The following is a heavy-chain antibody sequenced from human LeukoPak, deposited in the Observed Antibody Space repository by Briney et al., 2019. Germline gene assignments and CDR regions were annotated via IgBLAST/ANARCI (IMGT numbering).Heavy chain of an antibody. CDR2: IYSGGST. J-gene: IGHJ6*02. CDR1: GFTVSSNY. V-gene: IGHV3-66*01. CDR3: ARSKPTDYYYNGMDV. Sequence: PGGSLRLSCAASGFTVSSNYMSWVRQAPGKGLEWVSIIYSGGSTYYADSVKGRFTISRDNSKNTLDLQMNSLRVEDTAVYFCARSKPTDYYYNGMDVWGQGTTVTVSS. D-gene: IGHD1-14*01.